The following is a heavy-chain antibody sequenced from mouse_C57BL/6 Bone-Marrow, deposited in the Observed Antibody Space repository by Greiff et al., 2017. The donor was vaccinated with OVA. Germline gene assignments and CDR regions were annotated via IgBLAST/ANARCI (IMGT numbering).Heavy chain of an antibody. V-gene: IGHV1-50*01. CDR3: ARDDYPWFAY. CDR1: GYTFTSYW. CDR2: IDPSDSYT. J-gene: IGHJ3*01. D-gene: IGHD2-4*01. Sequence: LQQSGAELVKPGASVKLSCKASGYTFTSYWMQWVKQRPGQGLEWIGEIDPSDSYTNYNQKFKGKATLTVDTSSSTAYMQLSSLTSEDSAVYYCARDDYPWFAYWGQGTLVTVSA.